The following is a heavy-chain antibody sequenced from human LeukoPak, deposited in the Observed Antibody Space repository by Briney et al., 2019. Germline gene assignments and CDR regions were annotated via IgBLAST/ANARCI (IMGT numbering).Heavy chain of an antibody. CDR2: IYTSGST. V-gene: IGHV4-61*02. CDR1: GGSISSGGYY. D-gene: IGHD3-9*01. Sequence: SETLSLTCAVSGGSISSGGYYWSWIRQPAGKGLEWIGRIYTSGSTNYNPSLKSRVTMSVDTSKNQFSLKLSSVTAADTAVYYCARDFVVLAPIGSDNDILTGYCFDYWGQGTLVTVSS. J-gene: IGHJ4*02. CDR3: ARDFVVLAPIGSDNDILTGYCFDY.